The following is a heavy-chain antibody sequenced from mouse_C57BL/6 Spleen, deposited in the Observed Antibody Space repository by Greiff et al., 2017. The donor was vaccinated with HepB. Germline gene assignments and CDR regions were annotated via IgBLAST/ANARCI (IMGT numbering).Heavy chain of an antibody. CDR3: ARKYDGYYTDY. Sequence: VQLQQSGPELVKPGASVKISCKASGYSFTGYYMNWVKQSPEKSLEWIGEINPSTGGTTYNQKFKAKATLTVDKSSSTAYMQLKSLTSEDSAVYYCARKYDGYYTDYWGQGTTLTVSS. V-gene: IGHV1-42*01. J-gene: IGHJ2*01. CDR2: INPSTGGT. D-gene: IGHD2-3*01. CDR1: GYSFTGYY.